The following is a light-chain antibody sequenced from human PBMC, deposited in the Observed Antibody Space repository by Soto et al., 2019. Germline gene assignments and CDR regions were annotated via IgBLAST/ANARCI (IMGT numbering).Light chain of an antibody. CDR3: QQYQSTPGT. V-gene: IGKV4-1*01. Sequence: DIVMTQSPDSLTVSLGERATINCKSSQSVLYSPNNKNYLAWFQQKPGHPPKLLIYWASTRESGVPDRFSGSGSWTDFTLTISRLQAEDVAVYYCQQYQSTPGTVGQGTKVEIK. J-gene: IGKJ1*01. CDR2: WAS. CDR1: QSVLYSPNNKNY.